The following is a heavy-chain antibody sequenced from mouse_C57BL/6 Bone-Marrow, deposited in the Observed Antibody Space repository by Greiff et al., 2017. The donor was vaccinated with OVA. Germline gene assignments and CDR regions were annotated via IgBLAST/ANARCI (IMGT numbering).Heavy chain of an antibody. J-gene: IGHJ3*01. V-gene: IGHV8-12*01. CDR2: IYWDDDK. Sequence: QVTLKASGPGILQSSQTLSLTCSFSGFSLSTSGMGVSWIRQPSGKGLEWLAHIYWDDDKRYNPSLKSRLTISKDTSRNQVFLKITSVDTADTATYYCAWVYDGYWFAYWGQGTLVTVSA. CDR1: GFSLSTSGMG. CDR3: AWVYDGYWFAY. D-gene: IGHD2-3*01.